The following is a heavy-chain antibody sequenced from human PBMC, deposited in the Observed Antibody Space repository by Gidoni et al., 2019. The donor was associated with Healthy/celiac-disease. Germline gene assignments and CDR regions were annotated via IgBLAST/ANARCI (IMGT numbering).Heavy chain of an antibody. J-gene: IGHJ4*02. CDR3: AGDADCGGDCYLVYYFDY. D-gene: IGHD2-21*02. CDR1: VFPTSSYS. CDR2: ISSSSSYI. V-gene: IGHV3-21*01. Sequence: VQLVESGGGLVKPGGCLGLSSPASVFPTSSYSRNWVRQAPGKELEWVSSISSSSSYIYYADSVKGRFTISRDNAKNALYRQMNSLRAEDTAVYYCAGDADCGGDCYLVYYFDYWGQGTLVTVSS.